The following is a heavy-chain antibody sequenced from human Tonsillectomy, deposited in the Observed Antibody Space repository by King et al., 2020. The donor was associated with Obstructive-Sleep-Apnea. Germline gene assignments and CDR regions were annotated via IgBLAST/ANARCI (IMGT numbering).Heavy chain of an antibody. J-gene: IGHJ4*02. Sequence: VQLQESGPGLEKPSETLSLTCTVSGGSISSYYWSWIRQPPGKGLEWIGYIYYSGSTNYNPSLKSRVTISVDTSKNQFSLKLSSVTAADTAVYYCARIPGTSSGSYLGFDYWGQGTLVTVSS. D-gene: IGHD3-10*01. CDR3: ARIPGTSSGSYLGFDY. V-gene: IGHV4-59*01. CDR1: GGSISSYY. CDR2: IYYSGST.